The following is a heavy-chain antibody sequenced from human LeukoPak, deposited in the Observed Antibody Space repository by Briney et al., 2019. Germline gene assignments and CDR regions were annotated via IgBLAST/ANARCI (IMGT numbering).Heavy chain of an antibody. V-gene: IGHV4-31*03. CDR1: GGSITSGGYF. CDR2: ISYSGST. CDR3: ARGLYDYVWGSYRYSLADY. Sequence: PSETLSLTCTVSGGSITSGGYFWSWIRQHPGKGLECIGHISYSGSTYYTPSLKSRVTISVDTSKNQFSLKLSSVTAADTAVYYCARGLYDYVWGSYRYSLADYWGQGTLVTVSS. J-gene: IGHJ4*02. D-gene: IGHD3-16*02.